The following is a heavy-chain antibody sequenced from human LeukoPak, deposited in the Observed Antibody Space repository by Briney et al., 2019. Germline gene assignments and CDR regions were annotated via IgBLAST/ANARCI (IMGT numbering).Heavy chain of an antibody. CDR1: GFTFTTYS. J-gene: IGHJ3*02. CDR3: ARDLLASRSAFDI. Sequence: GGSLRLSCAASGFTFTTYSMNWVRQAPGKGLEWVSYISTSSSTTYYADSVKGQFAISRDNAKNSLYLQMNSLRVEDTAVYYCARDLLASRSAFDIWGQGTMVTVSS. CDR2: ISTSSSTT. V-gene: IGHV3-48*01.